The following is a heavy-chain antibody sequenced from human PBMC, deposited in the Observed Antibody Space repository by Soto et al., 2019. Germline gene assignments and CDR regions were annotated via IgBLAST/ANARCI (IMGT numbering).Heavy chain of an antibody. J-gene: IGHJ4*02. CDR1: GGTISSYY. V-gene: IGHV4-59*01. Sequence: SATMSLTCTFSGGTISSYYWSWIRQHPGKGLEWIGYIYYSGSTNYNPSLKSRVTISVDTSKNQFSLKLSSVTAADTAVYYCARDMGKIFGSFDYWGQGTLVIVSS. CDR2: IYYSGST. CDR3: ARDMGKIFGSFDY. D-gene: IGHD3-3*01.